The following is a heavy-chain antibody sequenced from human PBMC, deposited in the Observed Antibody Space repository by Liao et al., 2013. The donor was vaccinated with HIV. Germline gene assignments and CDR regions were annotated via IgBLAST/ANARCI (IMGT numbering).Heavy chain of an antibody. CDR2: INHSGST. D-gene: IGHD3-22*01. J-gene: IGHJ5*02. Sequence: QVQLQQWGAGLLKPSETLSLTCAVYGGSFSTYYWNWIRQPPGKGLEWVGEINHSGSTNYNPSLKSRVTISVDTSKNQFSLKLSSVTAADTAVYYCATVPWYYYDSSGYAWGQGTLVTVSS. CDR1: GGSFSTYY. V-gene: IGHV4-34*01. CDR3: ATVPWYYYDSSGYA.